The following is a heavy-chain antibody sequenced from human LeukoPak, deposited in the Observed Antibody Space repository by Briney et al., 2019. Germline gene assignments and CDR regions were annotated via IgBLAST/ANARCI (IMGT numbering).Heavy chain of an antibody. CDR2: INHSGGST. Sequence: SETLSLTCAVYGGTFSGYYWSWIRQPPGKGLEWIGEINHSGGSTNYNPSLKSRVTISVDMSKNQFSLKLSSVTAADTAVYYCARDRYYYGSESYSLDYWGQGTLVTVSS. CDR3: ARDRYYYGSESYSLDY. D-gene: IGHD3-10*01. V-gene: IGHV4-34*01. J-gene: IGHJ4*02. CDR1: GGTFSGYY.